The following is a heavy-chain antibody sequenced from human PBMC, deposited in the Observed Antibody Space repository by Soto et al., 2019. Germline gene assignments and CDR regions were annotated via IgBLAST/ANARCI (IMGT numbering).Heavy chain of an antibody. V-gene: IGHV3-33*01. CDR1: GFTFSGYG. CDR2: IWYDGSNK. D-gene: IGHD6-6*01. Sequence: GGSLRLSCAASGFTFSGYGMHWVRQAPGKGLEWVAVIWYDGSNKYYADSVKGRFTISRDNSKNTLYLQMNSLRAEDTAVYYCARDIAARNPYIWGQGTMVTVSS. J-gene: IGHJ3*02. CDR3: ARDIAARNPYI.